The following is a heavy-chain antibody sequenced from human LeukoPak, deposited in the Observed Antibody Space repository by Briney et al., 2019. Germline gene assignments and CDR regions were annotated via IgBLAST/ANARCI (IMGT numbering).Heavy chain of an antibody. CDR1: GYTFTGYY. D-gene: IGHD2-2*01. CDR2: INPNSGGT. Sequence: ASVKVSCKASGYTFTGYYMHWVRLAPGQGLEWMGRINPNSGGTNYAQKFQGRATMTRDTSISTAYMELSRLRSDDTAVYYCARDCSSTSCYEPDYWGQGTLVTVSS. J-gene: IGHJ4*02. V-gene: IGHV1-2*06. CDR3: ARDCSSTSCYEPDY.